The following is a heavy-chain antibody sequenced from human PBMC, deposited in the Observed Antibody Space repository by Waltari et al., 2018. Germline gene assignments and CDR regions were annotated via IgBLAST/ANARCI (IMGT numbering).Heavy chain of an antibody. D-gene: IGHD2-15*01. CDR1: GFTFSSYA. Sequence: EVQLLESGGGLVQPGGSLRLSCAASGFTFSSYAMSWVRQAPGKGLEGVSAISGSGGSTYYADSVKGRFTISRDNSKNTLYLQMNSLRAEDTAVYYCAKDRDPIVVVVAANFDYWGQGTLVTVSS. CDR2: ISGSGGST. J-gene: IGHJ4*02. V-gene: IGHV3-23*01. CDR3: AKDRDPIVVVVAANFDY.